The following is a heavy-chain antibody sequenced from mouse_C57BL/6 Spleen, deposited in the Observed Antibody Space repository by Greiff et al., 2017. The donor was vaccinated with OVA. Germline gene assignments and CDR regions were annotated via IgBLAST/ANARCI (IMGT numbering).Heavy chain of an antibody. V-gene: IGHV1-82*01. Sequence: QVQLQQSGPELVKPGASVKISCKASGYAFSSSWMNWVKQRPGKGLEWIGRIYPGDGDTNYNGKFKGKATLTADKSSSTAYMQLSSLTSEDSAVYFCARGYSNGRFDYWGQGTTLTVSS. J-gene: IGHJ2*01. CDR3: ARGYSNGRFDY. CDR2: IYPGDGDT. D-gene: IGHD2-5*01. CDR1: GYAFSSSW.